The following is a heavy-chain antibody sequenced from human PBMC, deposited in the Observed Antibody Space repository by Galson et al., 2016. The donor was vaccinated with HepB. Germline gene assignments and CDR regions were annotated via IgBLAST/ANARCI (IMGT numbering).Heavy chain of an antibody. CDR3: ARGGTPLTIYGTAKGGMDV. Sequence: SLRLSCAASGFNFISHGMHWVRPAPGKGLEWVGVIWYDGSRKLFADSVKGRFTITRDNSKNTVFLQMTSLRAEDTAGYYCARGGTPLTIYGTAKGGMDVWGRGTTVTVSA. CDR2: IWYDGSRK. CDR1: GFNFISHG. D-gene: IGHD1-7*01. V-gene: IGHV3-33*01. J-gene: IGHJ6*04.